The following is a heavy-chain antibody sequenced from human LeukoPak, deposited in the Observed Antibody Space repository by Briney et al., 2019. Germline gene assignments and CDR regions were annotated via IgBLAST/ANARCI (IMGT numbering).Heavy chain of an antibody. D-gene: IGHD2-2*01. J-gene: IGHJ6*02. CDR3: ARVLGSSATWTDYYYGMDV. CDR2: IYYRGST. CDR1: GGSISSYY. V-gene: IGHV4-59*01. Sequence: SETLSLTCTVSGGSISSYYRSWIRQPPGKGLEWIGYIYYRGSTHYNPSLQSRVTISVDTSKNQFSLKLSSVTAADTAVYYCARVLGSSATWTDYYYGMDVWGQGTTVTVSS.